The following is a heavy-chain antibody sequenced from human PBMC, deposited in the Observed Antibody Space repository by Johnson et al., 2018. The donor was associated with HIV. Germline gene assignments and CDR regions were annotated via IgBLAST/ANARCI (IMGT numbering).Heavy chain of an antibody. V-gene: IGHV3-30*02. CDR3: AKVLYESSGYYFDAFDI. CDR2: IRYDGSNK. Sequence: QVQLVESGGGVVQPGGSLRLSCAASGFTFSNYGMHWVRQAPGKGLEWVAFIRYDGSNKYYADSVKGRFSISRDNSKNTLYLQMSSLPAEDTAEYYCAKVLYESSGYYFDAFDIWGQGTTVTVTS. D-gene: IGHD3-22*01. CDR1: GFTFSNYG. J-gene: IGHJ3*02.